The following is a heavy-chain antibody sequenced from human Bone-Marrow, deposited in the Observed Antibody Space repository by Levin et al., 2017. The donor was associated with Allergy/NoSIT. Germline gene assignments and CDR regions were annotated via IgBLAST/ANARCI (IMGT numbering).Heavy chain of an antibody. V-gene: IGHV4-34*01. D-gene: IGHD3-3*01. CDR3: ARGRKRGLLPFSGGFDP. J-gene: IGHJ5*02. Sequence: ASETLSLTCAVYGGSFSEYHWSWIRQPPGRGLEWMGEIDHSGNWNYNPSLNRRGTFSVDTSKNHFSLNLKSVTAADTAMYFCARGRKRGLLPFSGGFDPWGQGTLVTGSS. CDR1: GGSFSEYH. CDR2: IDHSGNW.